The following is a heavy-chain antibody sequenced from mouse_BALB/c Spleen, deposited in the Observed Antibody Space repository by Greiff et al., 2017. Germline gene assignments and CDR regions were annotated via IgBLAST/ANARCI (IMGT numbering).Heavy chain of an antibody. V-gene: IGHV1S56*01. CDR3: ASYGNLPHAMDY. CDR2: IYPGNVNT. Sequence: QVQLQQSGPELVKPGASVRISCKASGYTFTSYYIHWVKQRPGQGLEWIGWIYPGNVNTKYNEKFKGKATLTADKSSSTAYMQLSSLTSEDSAVYFCASYGNLPHAMDYWGQGTSVTVSS. CDR1: GYTFTSYY. J-gene: IGHJ4*01. D-gene: IGHD2-1*01.